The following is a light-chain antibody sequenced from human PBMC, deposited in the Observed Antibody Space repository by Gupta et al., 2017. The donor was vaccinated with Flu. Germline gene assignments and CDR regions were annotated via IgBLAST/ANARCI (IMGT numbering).Light chain of an antibody. CDR2: DVT. Sequence: MIYDVTNRPSGVSNRFSGSKSGNTASLTISGLQAEDEADYYCSSYTISSTRVFGTGTRVAVL. J-gene: IGLJ1*01. V-gene: IGLV2-14*01. CDR3: SSYTISSTRV.